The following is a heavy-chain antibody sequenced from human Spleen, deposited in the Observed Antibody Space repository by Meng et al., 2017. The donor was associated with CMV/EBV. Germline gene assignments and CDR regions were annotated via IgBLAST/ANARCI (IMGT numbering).Heavy chain of an antibody. V-gene: IGHV4-30-4*08. CDR2: IHFSGSA. Sequence: QVPLQEPGPGLVKPSQTLSLTCTVSGGSIGSGDYYWSWIRQPPGKGLEWIGYIHFSGSAYYNPSLKSRVTISVDTSNNQFSLKVRSVTAADTAVYYCATSYDILTGNDYWGQGTLVTVSS. CDR1: GGSIGSGDYY. D-gene: IGHD3-9*01. J-gene: IGHJ4*02. CDR3: ATSYDILTGNDY.